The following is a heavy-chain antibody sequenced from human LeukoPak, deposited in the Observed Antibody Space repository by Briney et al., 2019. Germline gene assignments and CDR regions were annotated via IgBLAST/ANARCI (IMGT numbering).Heavy chain of an antibody. J-gene: IGHJ4*02. CDR3: AKDNGLAAAALVFDY. D-gene: IGHD6-13*01. V-gene: IGHV3-23*01. Sequence: GGSLRLSCAAPGFTFSSYAMSWVRQAPGKGLEWVSAISGSGGSTYYADSVKGRFTISRDNSKNTLYLQMNSLRAEDTAVYYCAKDNGLAAAALVFDYWGQGTLVTVSS. CDR1: GFTFSSYA. CDR2: ISGSGGST.